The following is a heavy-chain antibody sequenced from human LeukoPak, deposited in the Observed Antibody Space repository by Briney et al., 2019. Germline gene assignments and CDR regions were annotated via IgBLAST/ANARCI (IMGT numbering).Heavy chain of an antibody. D-gene: IGHD4-23*01. V-gene: IGHV4-38-2*02. CDR2: IHHSGRT. CDR1: GYSISSDYY. J-gene: IGHJ6*03. CDR3: AREPDYGGGYYMDV. Sequence: SETLSLTCTVSGYSISSDYYWGWIRQPPGKGLEWIGSIHHSGRTYYNPSLKSRVTISVDTSKNQFSLKLSSVTAADTAVYYCAREPDYGGGYYMDVWGKGTTVTVSS.